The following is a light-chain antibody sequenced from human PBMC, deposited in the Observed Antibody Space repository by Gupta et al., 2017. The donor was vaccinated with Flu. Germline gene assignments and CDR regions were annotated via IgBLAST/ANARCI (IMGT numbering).Light chain of an antibody. CDR2: DVS. J-gene: IGLJ2*01. CDR1: SSDVGGYNY. CDR3: SSYTSSSVV. V-gene: IGLV2-14*04. Sequence: GTSSDVGGYNYVSWYQQHPGKAPKLMIYDVSNRPSGVSNRFSGSKSGNTASLTISGLQAEDEADYYCSSYTSSSVVFGGGTKPTVL.